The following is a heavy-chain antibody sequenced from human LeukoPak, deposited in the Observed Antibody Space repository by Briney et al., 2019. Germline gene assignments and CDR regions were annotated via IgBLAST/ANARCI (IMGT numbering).Heavy chain of an antibody. CDR2: ISYDGSNK. Sequence: GGSLRLSRAASGFTFSSYAMHWVRQAPGKGLEWVAVISYDGSNKYYADSVKGRFTISRDNSKNTLYLQMNSLRAEDTAVYYCARDLGYSSSWFDYWGQGTLVTVSS. CDR3: ARDLGYSSSWFDY. J-gene: IGHJ4*02. CDR1: GFTFSSYA. D-gene: IGHD6-13*01. V-gene: IGHV3-30-3*01.